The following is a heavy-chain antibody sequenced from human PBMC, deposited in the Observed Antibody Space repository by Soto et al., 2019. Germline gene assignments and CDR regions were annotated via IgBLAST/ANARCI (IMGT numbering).Heavy chain of an antibody. CDR1: GYTFTSYG. CDR2: ISAYNGNT. J-gene: IGHJ5*02. CDR3: ARDQVRRYSSGRFDP. D-gene: IGHD6-19*01. Sequence: QVQLVQSGAEVKKPGASVKVSCKASGYTFTSYGISWVRQAPGQGLEWMGWISAYNGNTNYAQKHQGRVTMTTDTSTSTAYMELRSLRSDDTAVYYCARDQVRRYSSGRFDPWGQGTLVTVSS. V-gene: IGHV1-18*01.